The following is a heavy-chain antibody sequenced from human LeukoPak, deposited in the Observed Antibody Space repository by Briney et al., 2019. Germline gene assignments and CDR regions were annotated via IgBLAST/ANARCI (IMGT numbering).Heavy chain of an antibody. CDR3: ARHLGFCSSTGCNSWFDP. D-gene: IGHD2-2*02. Sequence: SGTLSLTCAVSGGSISSGNWWSWVRQPPGKGLEWIGEIYHSGSTNYNPSLKSRVTISVDTSKNQFSLKLISVTAADTAVYYCARHLGFCSSTGCNSWFDPWGQGTLVTVSS. CDR2: IYHSGST. CDR1: GGSISSGNW. J-gene: IGHJ5*02. V-gene: IGHV4-4*02.